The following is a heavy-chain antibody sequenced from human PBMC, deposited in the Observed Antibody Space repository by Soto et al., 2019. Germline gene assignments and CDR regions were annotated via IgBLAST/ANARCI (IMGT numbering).Heavy chain of an antibody. J-gene: IGHJ4*02. CDR2: IKGDGSEK. CDR1: GFTFNTYS. D-gene: IGHD4-17*01. V-gene: IGHV3-7*01. Sequence: GGSLRLSCAAFGFTFNTYSMTWVRQAPGKGLEWVASIKGDGSEKNYVDSVKGRFTISRDNAKDSLYLQMNSLRAEDTTVYYCVRGGSYYGFWGQGTQVTVSS. CDR3: VRGGSYYGF.